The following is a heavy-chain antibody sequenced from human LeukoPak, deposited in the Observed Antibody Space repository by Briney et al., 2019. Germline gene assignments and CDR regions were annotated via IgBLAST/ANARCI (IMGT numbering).Heavy chain of an antibody. CDR1: GGSFSGFF. D-gene: IGHD3-10*01. Sequence: SETLSLTCAVYGGSFSGFFWTWIRQPPGKGLEWIGEINHSAGTNYNPSLKSRVTISIDTSKNQFSLKVDSVTAADTAMYYCARGRIPDDSGSRGDYFDYWGQGSLVTVSS. CDR3: ARGRIPDDSGSRGDYFDY. V-gene: IGHV4-34*01. CDR2: INHSAGT. J-gene: IGHJ4*02.